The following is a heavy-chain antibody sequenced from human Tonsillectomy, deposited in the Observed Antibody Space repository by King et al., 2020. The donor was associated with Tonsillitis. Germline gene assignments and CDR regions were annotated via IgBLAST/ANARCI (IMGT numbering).Heavy chain of an antibody. CDR3: ARGTYTNYYYHFGMDV. V-gene: IGHV3-11*01. CDR1: GFTFSDYY. D-gene: IGHD3-10*01. CDR2: ISGSGRTI. J-gene: IGHJ6*02. Sequence: VQLVESGGGLVKPGGSLRLSCAASGFTFSDYYMTWIRQAPGKGLEWVSHISGSGRTIYYGDSVKGRFTISRDNAKNSLYLQMNSLRAEDTAVYYCARGTYTNYYYHFGMDVWGQGTTVTVSS.